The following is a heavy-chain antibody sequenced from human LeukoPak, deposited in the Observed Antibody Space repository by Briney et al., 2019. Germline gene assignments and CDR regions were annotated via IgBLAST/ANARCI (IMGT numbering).Heavy chain of an antibody. D-gene: IGHD4-17*01. CDR3: AREGPFGDPNWFDP. J-gene: IGHJ5*02. CDR1: GGSISSSNW. CDR2: ISYSGST. Sequence: KPSGTLSLTCAVSGGSISSSNWWSWVRQPPGKGLEWIGYISYSGSTNYNSSLKSRVTISIDTSKNHFSLKLSSVTAVDTAVYYCAREGPFGDPNWFDPWGQGTLVTVSS. V-gene: IGHV4-4*02.